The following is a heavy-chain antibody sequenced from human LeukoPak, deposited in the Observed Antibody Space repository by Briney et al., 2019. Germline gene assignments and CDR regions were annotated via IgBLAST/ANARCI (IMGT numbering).Heavy chain of an antibody. CDR3: ARDHMVRGTLVDC. CDR1: GFTFSSYE. Sequence: GGSLRLSCAASGFTFSSYEMNWVRQAPGKGLEWVSYISSSGSTIYYADSVKGRFTISRDNAKNSLYLQMNSLRAEDTAVYYCARDHMVRGTLVDCWGQGTLVTVSS. V-gene: IGHV3-48*03. CDR2: ISSSGSTI. J-gene: IGHJ4*02. D-gene: IGHD3-10*01.